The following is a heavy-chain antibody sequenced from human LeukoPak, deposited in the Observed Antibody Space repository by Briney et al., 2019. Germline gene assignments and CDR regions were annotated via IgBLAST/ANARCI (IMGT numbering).Heavy chain of an antibody. CDR3: ARDREGAASGGLLSAFDI. D-gene: IGHD6-13*01. J-gene: IGHJ3*02. V-gene: IGHV3-66*02. CDR1: GFTVSSNY. CDR2: IYSGGST. Sequence: GGPLRLSXAASGFTVSSNYMSWVRQAPGKGLEWVSVIYSGGSTYYADSVKGRFTISRDNSKNTLYLQMNSLRAEDTAVYYCARDREGAASGGLLSAFDIWGQGTMVTVSS.